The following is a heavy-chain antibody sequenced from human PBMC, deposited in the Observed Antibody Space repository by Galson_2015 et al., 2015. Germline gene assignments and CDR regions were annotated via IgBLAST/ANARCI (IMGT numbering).Heavy chain of an antibody. CDR2: IIGTGGDT. V-gene: IGHV3-23*01. Sequence: SLRLSCAASGFTFSSHAMTWVRQAPGKGLEWVSIIGTGGDTYYADSVKGRFTISRDNSRNTLYLQMNSLRAEDTAVYYCAAYRVSGGLHSRLGDYWGQGSLVTVSS. CDR3: AAYRVSGGLHSRLGDY. CDR1: GFTFSSHA. J-gene: IGHJ4*02. D-gene: IGHD3-10*01.